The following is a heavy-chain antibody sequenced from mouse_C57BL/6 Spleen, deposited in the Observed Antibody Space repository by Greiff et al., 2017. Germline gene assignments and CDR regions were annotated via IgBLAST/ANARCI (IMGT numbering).Heavy chain of an antibody. Sequence: QVQLQQSGAELVKPGASVKISCKASGYAFSSYWMNWVKQRPGKGLEWIGQIYPGDGDTNYNGKFKGKATLTADKSSSTAYMQLSSLTSDDSAVYFCARLYDYGRRFDVWGTGTTVTVSS. CDR3: ARLYDYGRRFDV. V-gene: IGHV1-80*01. D-gene: IGHD1-1*01. CDR1: GYAFSSYW. CDR2: IYPGDGDT. J-gene: IGHJ1*03.